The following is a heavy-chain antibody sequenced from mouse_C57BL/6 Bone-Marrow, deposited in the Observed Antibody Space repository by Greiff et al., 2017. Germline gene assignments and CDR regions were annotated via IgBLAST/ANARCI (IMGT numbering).Heavy chain of an antibody. CDR1: GFTFSSYA. V-gene: IGHV5-4*03. D-gene: IGHD2-4*01. Sequence: EVKLVESGGGLVKPGGSLKLSCAASGFTFSSYAMSWVRQTPEKRLEWVATISDGGSYTYYPDNVKGRFTISRDNAKNTLNLQMSHLKSEDTAMYDCARGGSTMIDYWGQGTTLTVAS. CDR3: ARGGSTMIDY. CDR2: ISDGGSYT. J-gene: IGHJ2*01.